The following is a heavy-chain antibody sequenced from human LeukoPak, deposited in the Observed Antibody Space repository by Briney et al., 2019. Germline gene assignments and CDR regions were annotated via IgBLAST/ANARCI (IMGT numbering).Heavy chain of an antibody. J-gene: IGHJ6*03. V-gene: IGHV4-4*07. CDR3: ARDSSAGYYSSGYDYLTSPFYYYYMDV. D-gene: IGHD3-22*01. CDR1: GGSISSYC. Sequence: TSENLSLTCSGSGGSISSYCWSWIGQRAGKGLKWIGRIYTSGSTNSNPSLNSRVTMSLDTSKSEFSLTLSSVTAADTAVYYCARDSSAGYYSSGYDYLTSPFYYYYMDVWGKGTTVTVSS. CDR2: IYTSGST.